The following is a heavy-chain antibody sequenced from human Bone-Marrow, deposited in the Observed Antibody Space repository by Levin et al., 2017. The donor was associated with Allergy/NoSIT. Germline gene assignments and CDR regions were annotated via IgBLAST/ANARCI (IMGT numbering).Heavy chain of an antibody. Sequence: ASETLSLTCLVSGGSNSNYYWSWIRQPAGKGLEWIGNIFTTGSTNYNPSLKNRVTMSMGPSKNQFALNLTSVTAADTAVYYCARGGDWFDPWGQGTPVTVSS. CDR2: IFTTGST. D-gene: IGHD3-10*01. V-gene: IGHV4-4*07. J-gene: IGHJ5*02. CDR1: GGSNSNYY. CDR3: ARGGDWFDP.